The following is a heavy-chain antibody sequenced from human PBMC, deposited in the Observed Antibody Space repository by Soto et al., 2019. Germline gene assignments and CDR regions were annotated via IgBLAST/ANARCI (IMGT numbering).Heavy chain of an antibody. CDR2: INPKTGDT. CDR1: GYTFTGYY. V-gene: IGHV1-2*02. CDR3: VTGDHLVR. J-gene: IGHJ4*02. D-gene: IGHD6-6*01. Sequence: QMQLVQSGAEARKPGASVKVSCKTSGYTFTGYYLNWLRQAPGRGLEWVGGINPKTGDTNNAQKFQGRVTMTTDTSISTGYMELSGLKSDDTAVYYCVTGDHLVRWGQGTRVTVSS.